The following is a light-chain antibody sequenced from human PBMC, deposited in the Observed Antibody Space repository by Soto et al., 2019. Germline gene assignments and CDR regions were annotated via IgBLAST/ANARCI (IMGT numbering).Light chain of an antibody. J-gene: IGKJ4*01. V-gene: IGKV1-5*03. CDR2: GAS. CDR3: QQYSSSSVT. Sequence: DIQMTQSPSTPASVGDRVTITCRASQSISRWLAWYQQKPGKASKLLIYGASSLESGVPSRFSGSGSGTEFTLTISSLLPDDFATYYCQQYSSSSVTFGGGTKVDIK. CDR1: QSISRW.